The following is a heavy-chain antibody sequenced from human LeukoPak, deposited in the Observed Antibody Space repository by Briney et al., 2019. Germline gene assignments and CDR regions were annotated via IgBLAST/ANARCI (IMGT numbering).Heavy chain of an antibody. CDR2: ISAYNGNT. Sequence: GASVKVSCKASGYTFTSYGISWVRQAPGQGLEWMGWISAYNGNTNYAQKLQGRVTMTTDTSTSTAYMEPRSLRSDDTAVYYCARDPFSGFNYGHDYWGQGTLVTVSS. CDR1: GYTFTSYG. J-gene: IGHJ4*02. D-gene: IGHD5-18*01. V-gene: IGHV1-18*01. CDR3: ARDPFSGFNYGHDY.